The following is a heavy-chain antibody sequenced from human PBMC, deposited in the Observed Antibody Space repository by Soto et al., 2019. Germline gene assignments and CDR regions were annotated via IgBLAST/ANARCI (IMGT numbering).Heavy chain of an antibody. D-gene: IGHD6-13*01. Sequence: PSETLSLTCTVSGGSISSYYSSWIRQPPGKGLEWIGYIYYSGSTNYNPSLKSRVTISVDTSKNQFSLKLSSVTAADTAVYYCARESPTGYSSSWYYYYGMAVWGQGTTVTVSS. CDR3: ARESPTGYSSSWYYYYGMAV. CDR1: GGSISSYY. J-gene: IGHJ6*02. CDR2: IYYSGST. V-gene: IGHV4-59*12.